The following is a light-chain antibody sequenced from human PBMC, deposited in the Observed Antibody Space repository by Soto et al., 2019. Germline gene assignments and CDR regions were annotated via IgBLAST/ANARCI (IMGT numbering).Light chain of an antibody. J-gene: IGKJ4*01. CDR2: DAS. CDR1: QSVSSY. Sequence: EIVLTQSPATLSLSPGERATLSCRASQSVSSYLAWYQQKPGQAPRLLIYDASNRATGIPARFSGSGSGTDFTLTISSLEREDFAVYYCQQRSNRPVTFGGGTKVEIK. CDR3: QQRSNRPVT. V-gene: IGKV3-11*01.